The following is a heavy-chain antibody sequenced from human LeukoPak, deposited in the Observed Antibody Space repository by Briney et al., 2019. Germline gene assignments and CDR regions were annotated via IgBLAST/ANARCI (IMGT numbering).Heavy chain of an antibody. Sequence: PGGSLRLSCAASGLTFSSYGMHWVRQAPGKVLEWVAFIVYDGSDKYYADSVKGRFTISRDNSKNTLYLQMNSLRAEDTAVYYCAVPYYYDSSGYHDAFDIWGQATMVTVSS. V-gene: IGHV3-30*02. J-gene: IGHJ3*02. CDR2: IVYDGSDK. CDR3: AVPYYYDSSGYHDAFDI. D-gene: IGHD3-22*01. CDR1: GLTFSSYG.